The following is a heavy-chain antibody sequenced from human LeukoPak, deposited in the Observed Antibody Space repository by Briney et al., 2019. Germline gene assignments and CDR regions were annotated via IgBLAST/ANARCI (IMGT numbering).Heavy chain of an antibody. Sequence: GGSLRLSCAASGFTFSSYSMNWVRQAPGKGLEWVSSISSSSSYIYYADTVKGRFTISRDNAKNSVYLQMNSLRDEDTAIYYCARDKDWGFDFWGQGTLVTVSS. CDR1: GFTFSSYS. D-gene: IGHD7-27*01. CDR2: ISSSSSYI. V-gene: IGHV3-21*01. CDR3: ARDKDWGFDF. J-gene: IGHJ4*02.